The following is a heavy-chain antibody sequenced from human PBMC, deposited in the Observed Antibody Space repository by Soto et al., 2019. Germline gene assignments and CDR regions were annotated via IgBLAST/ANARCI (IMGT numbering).Heavy chain of an antibody. CDR3: AGRAHIFDILTVVAFDI. Sequence: GGSLRLSCAASGFTFSDYYVSWIRQAPGKGLEWVSYISGSGSTIYYADSVKGRFTISRDNARNSLYLQMNSLRAEDTAVYYCAGRAHIFDILTVVAFDIWGQGTMVTVSS. J-gene: IGHJ3*02. D-gene: IGHD3-9*01. CDR1: GFTFSDYY. CDR2: ISGSGSTI. V-gene: IGHV3-11*01.